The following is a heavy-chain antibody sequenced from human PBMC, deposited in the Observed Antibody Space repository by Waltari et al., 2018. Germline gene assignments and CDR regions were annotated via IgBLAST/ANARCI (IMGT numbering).Heavy chain of an antibody. J-gene: IGHJ3*01. CDR2: ISGPAHNT. CDR1: GFTFNNYA. D-gene: IGHD3-3*01. Sequence: EVQLVESGGGLVQPGGSLRLSCAASGFTFNNYAMSWVRQAPGKGLEWVSGISGPAHNTYYADSVKGRFTIFRDNFDNTLDLQMDNLRPEDTAIYYCAKDRLRGVYDFWPSDDAFDVWGQGTMVTVSS. CDR3: AKDRLRGVYDFWPSDDAFDV. V-gene: IGHV3-23*04.